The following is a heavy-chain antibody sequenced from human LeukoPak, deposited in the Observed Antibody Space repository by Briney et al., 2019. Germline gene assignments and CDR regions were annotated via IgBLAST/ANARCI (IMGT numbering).Heavy chain of an antibody. J-gene: IGHJ3*02. Sequence: SETLSLTCAVSGGSISSYYWSWIRQPPGKGLEWIGYIYYSGSTNYNPSLKSRVTMSVDTSKNQFSLKLSSVTAADTAVYYCARGSDMGSALTASPTIAFDIWGQGTMVTVSS. CDR2: IYYSGST. CDR3: ARGSDMGSALTASPTIAFDI. V-gene: IGHV4-59*01. CDR1: GGSISSYY. D-gene: IGHD5-18*01.